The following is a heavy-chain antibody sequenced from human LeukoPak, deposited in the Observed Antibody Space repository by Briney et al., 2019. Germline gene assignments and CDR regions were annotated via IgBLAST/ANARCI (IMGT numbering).Heavy chain of an antibody. D-gene: IGHD3-3*01. V-gene: IGHV1-46*01. CDR3: ARDVENYDFWSGIDY. CDR2: INPSGGST. Sequence: RQXPGQGVEXVGXINPSGGSTSYAQKFQGRVTMTRDTSTSTVYMELSSLRSEDTAVYYCARDVENYDFWSGIDYWGQGTLVTVSS. J-gene: IGHJ4*02.